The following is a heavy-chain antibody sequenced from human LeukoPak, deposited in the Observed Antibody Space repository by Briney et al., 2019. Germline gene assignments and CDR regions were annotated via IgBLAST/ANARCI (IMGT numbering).Heavy chain of an antibody. CDR2: IYYSGST. CDR1: GGSISSGGYY. D-gene: IGHD3-22*01. J-gene: IGHJ3*02. CDR3: ARVWAVVVGPGAFDI. Sequence: SETLSLTCTVSGGSISSGGYYWSWIRQHPGKGLEWIGYIYYSGSTYYNPSLKSRVTISVDTSKNQFSLKLSSVTAADTAVYYCARVWAVVVGPGAFDIWGQGTMVTVSS. V-gene: IGHV4-31*03.